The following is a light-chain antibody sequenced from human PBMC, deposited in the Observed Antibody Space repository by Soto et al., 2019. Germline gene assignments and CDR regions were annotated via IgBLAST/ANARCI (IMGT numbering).Light chain of an antibody. CDR2: GAS. Sequence: EIVMTQSPATLSVSPGERATLSCRASQSVGSNLAWYQQKPGQAPRLLIYGASTRATGIPARFSGSGPGTEFTLTISSLQSEDFALYFCQQYNNWPPDRTFGQGTKVEIK. CDR1: QSVGSN. V-gene: IGKV3-15*01. J-gene: IGKJ1*01. CDR3: QQYNNWPPDRT.